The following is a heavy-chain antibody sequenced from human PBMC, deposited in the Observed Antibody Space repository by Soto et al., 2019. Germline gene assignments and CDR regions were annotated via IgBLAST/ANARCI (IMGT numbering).Heavy chain of an antibody. Sequence: QVKLVQSGAEVKKPGASVKVSCKASGYTFTSYGISWVRQAPGQGLEWMGWISIYNGNINYAQKLQGRVTMTTDTSTSTAYMELRSLRSDDTAVYYCARVPGVNYYYGMDVWGQGTTVTVSS. V-gene: IGHV1-18*04. CDR1: GYTFTSYG. J-gene: IGHJ6*02. D-gene: IGHD2-21*01. CDR2: ISIYNGNI. CDR3: ARVPGVNYYYGMDV.